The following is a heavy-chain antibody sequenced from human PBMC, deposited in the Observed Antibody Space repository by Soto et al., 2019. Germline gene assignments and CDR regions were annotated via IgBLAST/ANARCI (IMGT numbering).Heavy chain of an antibody. CDR3: AREWKLGYCSGGSCYQNYGMDV. CDR2: ISAYNGNT. Sequence: ASVKVSCKTSGYTFTSYGISWVRQAPGQGLEWMGWISAYNGNTNYAQKLQGRVTMTTDTSTSTAYMELRSLRSDDTAVYYCAREWKLGYCSGGSCYQNYGMDVWGQGTTVTVSS. V-gene: IGHV1-18*01. CDR1: GYTFTSYG. J-gene: IGHJ6*02. D-gene: IGHD2-15*01.